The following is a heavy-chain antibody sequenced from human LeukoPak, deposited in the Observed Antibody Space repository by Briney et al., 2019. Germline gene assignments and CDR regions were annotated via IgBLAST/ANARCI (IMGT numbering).Heavy chain of an antibody. D-gene: IGHD6-13*01. V-gene: IGHV3-23*01. CDR3: AKDSGSWQY. CDR1: GFTFSSNA. CDR2: ISGSGGSK. Sequence: SGGSLRLSCAASGFTFSSNAMSWVRQSPGKGLEWVSSISGSGGSKKYADSVKGRFTISRDNSKNTLSLHISVVTVADTAVCFCAKDSGSWQYWGQGTLVTVSS. J-gene: IGHJ4*02.